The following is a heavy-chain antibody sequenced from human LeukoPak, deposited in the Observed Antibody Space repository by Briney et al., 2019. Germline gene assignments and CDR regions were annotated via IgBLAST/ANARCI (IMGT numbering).Heavy chain of an antibody. J-gene: IGHJ4*02. Sequence: SETLSLTCTVSGGSISSYYWSWIRQPPGKGLEWIGYIYTSGSTNYNPSLKSRVTISVDTSKNQFSLKLTSVTAADTAVYYCARGGQWLAPGPDYWGQGTLVTVSS. CDR3: ARGGQWLAPGPDY. CDR1: GGSISSYY. V-gene: IGHV4-4*09. CDR2: IYTSGST. D-gene: IGHD6-19*01.